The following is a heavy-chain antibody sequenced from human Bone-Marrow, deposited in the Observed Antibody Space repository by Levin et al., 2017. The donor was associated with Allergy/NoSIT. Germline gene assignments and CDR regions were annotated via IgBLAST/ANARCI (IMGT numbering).Heavy chain of an antibody. Sequence: AGESLKISCAASGFTFSSYSMNWVRQAPGKGLEWVSSISSSSSYIYYADSVKGRFTISRDNAKNSLYLQMNSLRAEDTAVYYCARPSGIAVAAPALGGMDGWGQGTTVTVSS. D-gene: IGHD6-19*01. J-gene: IGHJ6*02. CDR1: GFTFSSYS. CDR3: ARPSGIAVAAPALGGMDG. V-gene: IGHV3-21*01. CDR2: ISSSSSYI.